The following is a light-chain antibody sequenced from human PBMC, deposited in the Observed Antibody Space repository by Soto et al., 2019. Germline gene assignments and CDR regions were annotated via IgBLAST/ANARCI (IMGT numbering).Light chain of an antibody. CDR2: WAS. V-gene: IGKV4-1*01. CDR3: QQYYSTLRT. Sequence: DIVMTQSPDSLAVSLGERATINCKSSQSVLYSSNNKNYLAWYQQKPGQPPKLLIYWASTRESGVPDRFSGSGSGTDFTLTISSLQAEDVAVYYCQQYYSTLRTFGHGTKVEIK. CDR1: QSVLYSSNNKNY. J-gene: IGKJ1*01.